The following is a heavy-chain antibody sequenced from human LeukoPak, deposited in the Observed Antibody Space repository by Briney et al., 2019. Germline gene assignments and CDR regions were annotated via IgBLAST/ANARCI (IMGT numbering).Heavy chain of an antibody. CDR1: GGSISSSSYY. CDR2: IYYSGST. D-gene: IGHD5-12*01. CDR3: ARGLRKYSGYVRKGRYFAY. V-gene: IGHV4-39*07. J-gene: IGHJ4*02. Sequence: SETLSLTGTVSGGSISSSSYYWGWIRQPPGKGLEWIGSIYYSGSTYYNPSLKSRVTISVDTSKNQFSLKLSSVTAADTAVYYWARGLRKYSGYVRKGRYFAYWGQETLVTVSS.